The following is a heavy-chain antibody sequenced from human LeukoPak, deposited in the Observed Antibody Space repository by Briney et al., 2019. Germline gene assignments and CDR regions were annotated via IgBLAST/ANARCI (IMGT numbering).Heavy chain of an antibody. Sequence: GESLRLSCAASGFTFSSYAMHWVRQAPGKGLEWVAIIWSDGNNKYYADSVEGRFTISRDTSKNTLFLQMNSLRAEDTAVYYCARDGRNYYDRSCYYSALAYWGQGTLVTVSS. D-gene: IGHD3-22*01. CDR1: GFTFSSYA. V-gene: IGHV3-33*01. CDR3: ARDGRNYYDRSCYYSALAY. CDR2: IWSDGNNK. J-gene: IGHJ4*02.